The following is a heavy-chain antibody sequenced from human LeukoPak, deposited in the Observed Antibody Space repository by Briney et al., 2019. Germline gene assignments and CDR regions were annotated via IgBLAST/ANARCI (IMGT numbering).Heavy chain of an antibody. V-gene: IGHV3-30*14. J-gene: IGHJ4*02. CDR3: WLNDFGALDY. Sequence: GGSLRLSCAASGFIFSNYAMHWVRQAPGKGLQWVAVISYDGTIKYYAESVKGRFTISRDNSKNTLYVQMNSLRADDTAVYYCWLNDFGALDYWGQGTLVTVSS. D-gene: IGHD3-3*01. CDR2: ISYDGTIK. CDR1: GFIFSNYA.